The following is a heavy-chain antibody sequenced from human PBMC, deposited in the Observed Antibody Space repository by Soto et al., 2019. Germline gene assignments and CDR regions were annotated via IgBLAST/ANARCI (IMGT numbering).Heavy chain of an antibody. Sequence: GSLRLSCATSGFTFSFYNLNWLRQAPGKGPEWISYISTTSRTIYYADSVKGRFTISRDNAKNSLYLQMNSLRAEDTAAYYCARAHDYYDSRGPSWGQGT. CDR1: GFTFSFYN. CDR2: ISTTSRTI. D-gene: IGHD3-22*01. V-gene: IGHV3-48*01. J-gene: IGHJ4*02. CDR3: ARAHDYYDSRGPS.